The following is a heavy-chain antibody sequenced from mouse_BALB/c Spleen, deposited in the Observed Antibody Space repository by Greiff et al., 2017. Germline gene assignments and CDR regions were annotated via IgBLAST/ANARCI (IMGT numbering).Heavy chain of an antibody. CDR3: ARRGGGMAY. Sequence: QVQLQQSGAELVKPGASVKLSCKTSGYTFTSYWIQWVKQRPGQGLGWIGEIFPGTGTTYYNEKFKGKATLTIDTSSSTAYMQLSSLTSEDSAVYFCARRGGGMAYWGQGTLVTVSA. CDR1: GYTFTSYW. D-gene: IGHD1-1*02. CDR2: IFPGTGTT. J-gene: IGHJ3*01. V-gene: IGHV1S132*01.